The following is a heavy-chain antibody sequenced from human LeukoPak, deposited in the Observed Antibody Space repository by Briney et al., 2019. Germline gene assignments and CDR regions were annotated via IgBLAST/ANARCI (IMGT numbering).Heavy chain of an antibody. CDR3: AKALWFGEFVAGTVYYHYGMDV. J-gene: IGHJ6*02. CDR1: RLSISDYG. CDR2: ISYDGSKK. D-gene: IGHD3-10*01. Sequence: GGSLRLSCAASRLSISDYGMHWVRQAPGKGLDWVAVISYDGSKKYYANSVRGRFTISRDNSKNTLYLQMNNLRAEDTAVYYCAKALWFGEFVAGTVYYHYGMDVWGQGTTVTVSS. V-gene: IGHV3-30*18.